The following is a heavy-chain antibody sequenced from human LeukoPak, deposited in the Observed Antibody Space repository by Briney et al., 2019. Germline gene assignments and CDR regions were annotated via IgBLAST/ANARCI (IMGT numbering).Heavy chain of an antibody. V-gene: IGHV3-21*01. CDR1: GFTFSSYG. CDR2: ISSGSSYI. J-gene: IGHJ4*02. D-gene: IGHD1-26*01. CDR3: ARESGSYYTFDN. Sequence: GGSLRLSCAASGFTFSSYGMNWVRQAPGKGLEWVSSISSGSSYIYYGDSVKGRSTISRDNAKNSLYLQMNSLRAEDTAVYYCARESGSYYTFDNWGPGTLVIVSS.